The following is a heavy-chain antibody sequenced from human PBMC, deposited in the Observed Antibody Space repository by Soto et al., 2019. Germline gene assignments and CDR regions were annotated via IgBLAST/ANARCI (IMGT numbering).Heavy chain of an antibody. CDR3: ARDNIMITFGGVLVRGWSYY. CDR1: GYTFTIYG. D-gene: IGHD3-16*02. Sequence: QVQLVQSGAEVKKPGASVKVSCKASGYTFTIYGISWVRRAPGQGLEGMGWISAYNGNTNYAQKLQGRVTMTTDASTSTAYMELRSLRSDDTAVYYCARDNIMITFGGVLVRGWSYYWGEVSLVTVSS. J-gene: IGHJ4*02. V-gene: IGHV1-18*01. CDR2: ISAYNGNT.